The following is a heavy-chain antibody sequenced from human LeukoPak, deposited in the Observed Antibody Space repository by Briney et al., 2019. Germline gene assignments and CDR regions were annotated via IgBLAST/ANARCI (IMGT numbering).Heavy chain of an antibody. D-gene: IGHD6-13*01. CDR3: ARGFRGSSSWYYFDY. J-gene: IGHJ4*02. CDR1: GYTFTSYG. CDR2: ISAYNGNT. V-gene: IGHV1-18*01. Sequence: ASVKVSCKASGYTFTSYGISWVRQAPGQGLEWMGWISAYNGNTNYAQKLQGRVTMTTDTSTSTAYMELRSLRSDDTAVYYCARGFRGSSSWYYFDYWGQGTLVTVSS.